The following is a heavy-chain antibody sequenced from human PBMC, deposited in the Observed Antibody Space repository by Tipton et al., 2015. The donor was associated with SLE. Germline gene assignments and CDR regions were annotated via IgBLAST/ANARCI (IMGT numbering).Heavy chain of an antibody. Sequence: TLSLTCTVSGASISSYYWSWIRQPPGKGLEWIGYIYYTGSTKYNPSLKNRVTISVDTSKNQLSLKLRSVTAADTAVYYCAREGRIAAATWGFDYWGQRTLVTVSS. CDR2: IYYTGST. V-gene: IGHV4-59*12. CDR3: AREGRIAAATWGFDY. CDR1: GASISSYY. J-gene: IGHJ4*02. D-gene: IGHD6-13*01.